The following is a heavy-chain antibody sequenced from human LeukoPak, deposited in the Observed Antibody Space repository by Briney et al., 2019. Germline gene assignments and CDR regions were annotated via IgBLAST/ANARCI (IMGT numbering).Heavy chain of an antibody. V-gene: IGHV3-66*01. Sequence: GESLRLSCAASGFRFSTFWMSWVRQAPGKGLEWLSVIYSSGAAYYADSVTGRFTISRDNSKNTLSLQMNSLRVEDTAVYYCARTTVGHRLDYFDYWGQGTLVTVSS. CDR1: GFRFSTFW. CDR3: ARTTVGHRLDYFDY. CDR2: IYSSGAA. J-gene: IGHJ4*02. D-gene: IGHD1-26*01.